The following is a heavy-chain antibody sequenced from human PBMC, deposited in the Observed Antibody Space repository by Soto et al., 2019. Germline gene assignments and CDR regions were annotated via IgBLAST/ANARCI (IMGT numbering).Heavy chain of an antibody. CDR2: ISSNGGST. CDR3: ARDNSYGYAFDI. D-gene: IGHD4-17*01. J-gene: IGHJ3*02. CDR1: GFTFSSYA. Sequence: GGSLRLSCAASGFTFSSYAMHWVRQAPGKGLEYVSAISSNGGSTYYANSVKGRFTISRDNSKNTLYLQMGSLRAEDMAVYYCARDNSYGYAFDIWGQGTMVTVSS. V-gene: IGHV3-64*01.